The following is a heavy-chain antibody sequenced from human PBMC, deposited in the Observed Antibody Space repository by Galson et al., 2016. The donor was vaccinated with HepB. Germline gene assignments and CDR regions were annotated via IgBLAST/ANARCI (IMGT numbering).Heavy chain of an antibody. CDR2: IYYSGST. D-gene: IGHD2/OR15-2a*01. V-gene: IGHV4-59*08. J-gene: IGHJ6*02. Sequence: IRQPPGKGLEWIGYIYYSGSTNYSPSLQSRITMSVDTSKNQLSLEVRSVTAADTALYFCARSPNYFTLYGLDVWGQGTAVTVSS. CDR3: ARSPNYFTLYGLDV.